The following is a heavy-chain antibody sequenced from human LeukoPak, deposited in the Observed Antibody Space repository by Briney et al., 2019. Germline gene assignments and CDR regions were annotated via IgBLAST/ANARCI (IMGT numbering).Heavy chain of an antibody. CDR2: ISAYNGNT. V-gene: IGHV1-18*01. J-gene: IGHJ5*02. CDR1: GYTFTSHG. D-gene: IGHD2-2*01. CDR3: ARSLGYCSSTSCLTNWFDP. Sequence: ASVKVSCKASGYTFTSHGISWVRQAPGQGLEWMGWISAYNGNTNYAQKLQGRVTMTTDTSTSTAYMELRSLRSDDTAVYYCARSLGYCSSTSCLTNWFDPWGQGTLVTVSS.